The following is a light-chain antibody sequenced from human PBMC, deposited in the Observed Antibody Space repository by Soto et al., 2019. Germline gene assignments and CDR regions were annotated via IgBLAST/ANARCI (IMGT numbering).Light chain of an antibody. J-gene: IGKJ4*01. CDR2: GAS. V-gene: IGKV3-15*01. CDR1: QSLSSN. CDR3: QHYNNWVGT. Sequence: EIVMTQSPATLSVPPGERATLSCRASQSLSSNLAWYQQKPGQAPRLLIYGASTRATGIPARFSGSGSGTEFTLTISSLQSEDFTVYYCQHYNNWVGTFGGGTKVDI.